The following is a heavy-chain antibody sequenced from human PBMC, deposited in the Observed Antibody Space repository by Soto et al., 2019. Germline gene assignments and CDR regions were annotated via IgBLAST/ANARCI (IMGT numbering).Heavy chain of an antibody. CDR3: ARDRSYSLDV. CDR1: GSTFSNDW. J-gene: IGHJ6*02. Sequence: GGSLRLSCAVSGSTFSNDWMHWVRQAPGKGLVWVSHINSDGSSTNYADFVKGRFTIARDNAKNTVYLQMNSLRAEDTAVYYCARDRSYSLDVWAKGPRSPSP. V-gene: IGHV3-74*01. CDR2: INSDGSST.